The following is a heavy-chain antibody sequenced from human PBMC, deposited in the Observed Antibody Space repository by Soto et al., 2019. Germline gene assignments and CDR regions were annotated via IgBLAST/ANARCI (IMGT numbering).Heavy chain of an antibody. CDR3: ARLESAAAGPVDY. J-gene: IGHJ4*02. D-gene: IGHD6-13*01. CDR1: GGSISSSSYY. V-gene: IGHV4-39*01. CDR2: IYYSGST. Sequence: TSETLSLTCTVSGGSISSSSYYWGWIRQPPGKGLEWIGSIYYSGSTYYNPSLKSRVTISVDTSKNQFSLKLSSVTAADTAVYYCARLESAAAGPVDYWGQGTLVTVSS.